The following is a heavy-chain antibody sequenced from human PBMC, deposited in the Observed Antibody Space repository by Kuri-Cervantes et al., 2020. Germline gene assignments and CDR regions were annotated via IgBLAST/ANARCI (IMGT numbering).Heavy chain of an antibody. Sequence: ASVNVSCKAAGYTFTGYYMHWVRQAPGQGLEWMGWINPNSGGTNYAQKVQGRVTMTRDTSISTAYMELSRLRSDDTAVYYCATHVRSIAAPLDYWGQGTLVTVSS. CDR2: INPNSGGT. CDR3: ATHVRSIAAPLDY. CDR1: GYTFTGYY. V-gene: IGHV1-2*02. J-gene: IGHJ4*02. D-gene: IGHD6-6*01.